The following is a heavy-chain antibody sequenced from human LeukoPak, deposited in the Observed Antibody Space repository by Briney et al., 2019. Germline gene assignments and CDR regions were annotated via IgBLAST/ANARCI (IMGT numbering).Heavy chain of an antibody. V-gene: IGHV3-49*04. CDR2: IRSKAYGETA. Sequence: GGSLRLSCEVSGFTFSSYWMNWVRQAPGKGLEWVGFIRSKAYGETADYAASVKGRFTIPRDDSKAIAYLQMNSLKTEDTAVYHCTRDRGAYNLYDYWGQGTLVTVSS. J-gene: IGHJ4*02. CDR3: TRDRGAYNLYDY. CDR1: GFTFSSYW. D-gene: IGHD1-1*01.